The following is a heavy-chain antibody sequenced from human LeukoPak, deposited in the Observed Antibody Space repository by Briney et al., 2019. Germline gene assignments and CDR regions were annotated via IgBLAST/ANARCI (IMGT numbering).Heavy chain of an antibody. D-gene: IGHD3-16*01. V-gene: IGHV4-4*08. CDR1: DDSISDYY. Sequence: SETLSLTCTVSDDSISDYYRGWIRQPPGKGLEWIGYFHSSGTSTYNPSLKSRVTISADTSKNRFSLKLNSLTTADTAVYYCTRGAGWLIDYWGQGILVTVSS. CDR3: TRGAGWLIDY. J-gene: IGHJ4*02. CDR2: FHSSGTS.